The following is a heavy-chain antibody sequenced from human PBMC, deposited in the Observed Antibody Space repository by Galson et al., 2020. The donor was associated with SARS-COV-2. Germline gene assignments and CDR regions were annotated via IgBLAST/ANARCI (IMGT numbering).Heavy chain of an antibody. CDR1: VGSISSGNNY. Sequence: SETLSLTCTVSVGSISSGNNYWTWIRQPAGKGLEWITRIYTTGRINYNPSLKSRVPISVHTPKNQFSLKLSSVTAADTAVYYCAHPSPYHYGTRGYGAAFDIWGQGTMVTVSS. CDR3: AHPSPYHYGTRGYGAAFDI. J-gene: IGHJ3*02. CDR2: IYTTGRI. V-gene: IGHV4-61*02. D-gene: IGHD3-10*01.